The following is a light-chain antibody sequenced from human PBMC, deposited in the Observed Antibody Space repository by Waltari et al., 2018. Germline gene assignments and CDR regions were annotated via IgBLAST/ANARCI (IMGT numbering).Light chain of an antibody. CDR1: SSIIVTNY. J-gene: IGLJ2*01. CDR2: RND. CDR3: AVWDDSLSAGA. Sequence: QSVLTQPPSVSATPGQRVTISCYGTSSIIVTNYVYWYQNLPGTAPRVVIHRNDELPSGVPDRLAGSKSGTSASLTISGLRSEDEADYYCAVWDDSLSAGAFGGGTKLTVL. V-gene: IGLV1-47*01.